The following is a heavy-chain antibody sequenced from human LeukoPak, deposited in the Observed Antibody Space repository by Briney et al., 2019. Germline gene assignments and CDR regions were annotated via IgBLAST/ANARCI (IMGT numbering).Heavy chain of an antibody. Sequence: PGGSLRPSCAASGFTFSSSSMNWGRQTPGKGLEWVSSISSSSSYIYYADSVKGRFTISRDNAKNSLYLQMNSLRAEDTAVFFFKQNPAYEILTGYPYFDYWGQGTLVTVSS. CDR2: ISSSSSYI. D-gene: IGHD3-9*01. CDR1: GFTFSSSS. J-gene: IGHJ4*02. CDR3: KQNPAYEILTGYPYFDY. V-gene: IGHV3-21*01.